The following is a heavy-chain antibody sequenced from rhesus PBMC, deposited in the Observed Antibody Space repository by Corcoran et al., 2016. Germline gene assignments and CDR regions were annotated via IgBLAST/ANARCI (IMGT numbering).Heavy chain of an antibody. V-gene: IGHV4-99*01. CDR2: ISGSSGST. J-gene: IGHJ4*01. D-gene: IGHD2-21*01. Sequence: QVQLQESGPGLVKPSETLSLTCAVSGYSISSGYYWGWIRQPPGKGLEYIGYISGSSGSTYYNPSLKSRVTISKDTSKNQVSLKLSSVTAADTAVYYCASYCTGSGCYSWDFDYWGQGVLVTVSS. CDR3: ASYCTGSGCYSWDFDY. CDR1: GYSISSGYY.